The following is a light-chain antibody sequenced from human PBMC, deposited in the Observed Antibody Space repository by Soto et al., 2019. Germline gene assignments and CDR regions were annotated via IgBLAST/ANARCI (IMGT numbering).Light chain of an antibody. CDR2: WAS. Sequence: IVMTQSPDSLAVSLGERATINCRSNQSVFYSPNNKNYLAWYQQKPGQPPKLLIYWASNRESGVPDRFSGSGSEKDLTLTISSLQAEDVAVYYCQQYYSSYITFGQGTRLEIK. V-gene: IGKV4-1*01. CDR1: QSVFYSPNNKNY. CDR3: QQYYSSYIT. J-gene: IGKJ5*01.